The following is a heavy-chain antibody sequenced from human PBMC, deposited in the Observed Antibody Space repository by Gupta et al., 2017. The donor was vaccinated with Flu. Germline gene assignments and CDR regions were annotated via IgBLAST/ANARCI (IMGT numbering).Heavy chain of an antibody. D-gene: IGHD4/OR15-4a*01. CDR3: AKDLVPTNYYYYMDV. J-gene: IGHJ6*03. Sequence: EAQLLESGGDSVQPGASLSPYCAPPGDTFCRHAMSWFIQASGKGLEWVSAINDDGGATHDSDSMKGRFTISRDNTKDTLYLQMISLRAEDTAAYYCAKDLVPTNYYYYMDVWGRGTTVTVSS. V-gene: IGHV3-23*01. CDR1: GDTFCRHA. CDR2: INDDGGAT.